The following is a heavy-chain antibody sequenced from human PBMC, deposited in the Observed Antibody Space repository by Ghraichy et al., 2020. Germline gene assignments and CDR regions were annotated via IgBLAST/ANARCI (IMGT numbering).Heavy chain of an antibody. J-gene: IGHJ6*02. CDR1: GLMFSPNT. CDR3: SRGGGSGTPVLYHRYV. Sequence: GASLRLSCVASGLMFSPNTMNWVRQAPGKGLEWVSSISSSTRYIYYADSVKGRFTISRDNAKNSLYLQMNSLRAEDTAVYYCSRGGGSGTPVLYHRYVWGPGTTVTVSS. V-gene: IGHV3-21*01. CDR2: ISSSTRYI. D-gene: IGHD6-13*01.